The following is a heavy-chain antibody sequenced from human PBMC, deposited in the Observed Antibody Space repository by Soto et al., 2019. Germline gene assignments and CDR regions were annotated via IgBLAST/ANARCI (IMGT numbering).Heavy chain of an antibody. J-gene: IGHJ6*02. D-gene: IGHD3-10*01. CDR1: GFSISSSSFH. V-gene: IGHV4-39*01. CDR2: IYYSGST. Sequence: PSETLSLTCPFSGFSISSSSFHWGWIRQPPGKGLEWIGSIYYSGSTYYSPSLKSRVTISVDTSKNQFSLKLSSVTAADTAVYYCARLTMVRAIYYYYYYGMDVWGQGTTVTVSS. CDR3: ARLTMVRAIYYYYYYGMDV.